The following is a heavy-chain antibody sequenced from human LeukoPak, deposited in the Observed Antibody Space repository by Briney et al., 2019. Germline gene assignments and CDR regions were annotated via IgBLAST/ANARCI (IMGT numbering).Heavy chain of an antibody. J-gene: IGHJ5*02. CDR3: ARQKGILVRGVIIRWFDP. CDR1: GVSISSDSYY. V-gene: IGHV4-39*01. CDR2: INHSGST. Sequence: SETLSLTCTVSGVSISSDSYYWSWIRQPPGKGLEWIGEINHSGSTNYNPSLKSRVTISVDASKNQFSLKLSSVTAADTAVYYCARQKGILVRGVIIRWFDPWGQGTLVTVSS. D-gene: IGHD3-10*01.